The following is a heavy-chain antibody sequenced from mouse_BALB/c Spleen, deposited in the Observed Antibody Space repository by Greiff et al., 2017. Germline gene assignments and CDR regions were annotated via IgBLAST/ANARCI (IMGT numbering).Heavy chain of an antibody. V-gene: IGHV5-6-5*01. CDR2: ISSGGST. J-gene: IGHJ2*01. CDR3: ARGTTAHYFDY. Sequence: EVNLVESGGGLVKPGGSLKLSCAASGFTFSSYAMSWVRQTPEKRLEWVASISSGGSTYYPDSVKGRFTISRDNARNILYLQMSSLRSEDTAMYYCARGTTAHYFDYWGQGTTLTVSS. CDR1: GFTFSSYA. D-gene: IGHD1-2*01.